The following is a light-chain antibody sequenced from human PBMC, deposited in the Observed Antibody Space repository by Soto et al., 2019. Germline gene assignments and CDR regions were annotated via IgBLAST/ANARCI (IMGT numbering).Light chain of an antibody. Sequence: EIVLTQSPVTLSLSPGERATLSCRASQSVSSYLAWYQQKPGQAPMLLIYDASNRATGIPARFSGSGSRTDFTLAISSLEAEDFAVYYCQQRTNWRYSFGQGTKLEIK. V-gene: IGKV3-11*01. CDR1: QSVSSY. CDR2: DAS. CDR3: QQRTNWRYS. J-gene: IGKJ2*03.